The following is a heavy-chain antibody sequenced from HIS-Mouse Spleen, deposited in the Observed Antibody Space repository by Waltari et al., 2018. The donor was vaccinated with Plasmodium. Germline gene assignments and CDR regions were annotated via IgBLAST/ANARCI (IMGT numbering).Heavy chain of an antibody. V-gene: IGHV4-39*01. Sequence: QLQLQESGPGLVKPSETLSLTCTVSGGSISSSSYYWGWIRQPPGTGLEWIGSIYYRWRTYYIPSLKSRVTISVDTSKNQFSLKLSSVTAADTAVYYCARRGGSYYYFDYWGQGTLVTVSS. CDR1: GGSISSSSYY. D-gene: IGHD1-26*01. CDR3: ARRGGSYYYFDY. J-gene: IGHJ4*02. CDR2: IYYRWRT.